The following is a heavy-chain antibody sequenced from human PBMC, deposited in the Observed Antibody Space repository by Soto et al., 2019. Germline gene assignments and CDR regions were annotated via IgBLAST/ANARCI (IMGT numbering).Heavy chain of an antibody. V-gene: IGHV4-39*01. CDR1: GGSVSAGLYY. Sequence: SETLSLTCTVSGGSVSAGLYYWGWIRQPPGKGLEWIGSIYHSASAHYNPSLRGRATISVDTSKNQFSLILTSVTAADTAVYFCARQGWDASGWPLAHFDSWGQGTLVTVSS. J-gene: IGHJ4*02. CDR2: IYHSASA. D-gene: IGHD6-19*01. CDR3: ARQGWDASGWPLAHFDS.